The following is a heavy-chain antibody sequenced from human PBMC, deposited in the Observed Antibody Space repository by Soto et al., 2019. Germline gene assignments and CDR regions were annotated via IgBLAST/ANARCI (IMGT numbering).Heavy chain of an antibody. D-gene: IGHD2-8*01. J-gene: IGHJ4*02. CDR2: IYNGGRT. V-gene: IGHV4-30-4*01. Sequence: SETLSLTCTVSGDSISSDGYHWSWIRQSPGKGLEWIGHIYNGGRTFYRPSLESRINMSLDATKNSYSLRLTSVTAADTAVYYCARAPVGMDSINFFDHWGQGILVTVSS. CDR3: ARAPVGMDSINFFDH. CDR1: GDSISSDGYH.